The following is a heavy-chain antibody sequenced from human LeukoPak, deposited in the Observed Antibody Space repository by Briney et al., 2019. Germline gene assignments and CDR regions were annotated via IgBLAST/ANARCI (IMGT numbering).Heavy chain of an antibody. CDR3: ARVLHKRNYDSTTYYGY. Sequence: GGSLRLSCAASGVTFSSYGMHWVRQAPGKGLEWVAFIRDDGSNKYYADSVKGRFTISRDNAKNSLYLQMNSLRAEDTAVYYCARVLHKRNYDSTTYYGYWGQGTLVTVSS. CDR1: GVTFSSYG. CDR2: IRDDGSNK. D-gene: IGHD3-22*01. V-gene: IGHV3-30*02. J-gene: IGHJ4*02.